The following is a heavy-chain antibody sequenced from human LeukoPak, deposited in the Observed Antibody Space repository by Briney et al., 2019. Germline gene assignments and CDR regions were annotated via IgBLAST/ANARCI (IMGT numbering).Heavy chain of an antibody. CDR3: ARLDGDYGSGSYPDY. J-gene: IGHJ4*02. Sequence: DPSETLSLTCTVSGGSISSSSYYLGWIRQPPGKGLEWIGSIYYSGSTYYNPSLKSRVTTSVDTSKNQFSLKLSSVTAADTAVYYCARLDGDYGSGSYPDYWGQGTLVTVSS. V-gene: IGHV4-39*01. D-gene: IGHD3-10*01. CDR2: IYYSGST. CDR1: GGSISSSSYY.